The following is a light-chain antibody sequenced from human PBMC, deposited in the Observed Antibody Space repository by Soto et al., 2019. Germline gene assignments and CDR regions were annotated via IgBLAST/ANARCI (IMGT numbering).Light chain of an antibody. CDR3: QQSLTIPYT. J-gene: IGKJ2*01. CDR2: AAF. CDR1: QTISTH. Sequence: DIQMTQSPSSLSASVRDRVTITCRASQTISTHLKWYQQKPGKAPKLLIYAAFTLQSGVPSMFIGGGSGTDFTLTINSLQPEDFATYYCQQSLTIPYTFGQGTKLEIK. V-gene: IGKV1-39*01.